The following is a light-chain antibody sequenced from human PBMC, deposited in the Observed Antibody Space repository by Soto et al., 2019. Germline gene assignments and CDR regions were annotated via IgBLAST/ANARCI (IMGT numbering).Light chain of an antibody. CDR2: KAS. J-gene: IGKJ1*01. CDR3: QQYNSYSKT. V-gene: IGKV1-5*03. CDR1: QSISSW. Sequence: DSQMTQSPSTLSASVGDRVTITCRASQSISSWLAWYQQKPGKAPKLLIYKASSLESGVPSWFSGSGSGTEFTLTISSLQPDDFATYYCQQYNSYSKTFGQGTKVHIK.